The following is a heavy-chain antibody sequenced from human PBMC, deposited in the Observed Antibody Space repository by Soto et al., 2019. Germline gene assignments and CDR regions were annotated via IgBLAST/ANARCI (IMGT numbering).Heavy chain of an antibody. CDR3: ARDRIRSAGDAFDI. D-gene: IGHD3-3*01. Sequence: SETLSLTCTVSGGSIRSYYWSWVRQPPGKGLEWIGYIYYSGSSNYNPSLKSRVTRSVDTSKNQCTLKLSSVTAADTAVYYCARDRIRSAGDAFDIWGQGTMVTVSS. V-gene: IGHV4-59*01. J-gene: IGHJ3*02. CDR1: GGSIRSYY. CDR2: IYYSGSS.